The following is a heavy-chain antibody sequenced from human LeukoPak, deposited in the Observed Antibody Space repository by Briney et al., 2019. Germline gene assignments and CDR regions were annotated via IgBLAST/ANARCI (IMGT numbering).Heavy chain of an antibody. V-gene: IGHV1-18*01. CDR3: ARGPGIAAAGPFDY. Sequence: ASVTVSCKASGYTFTIYGISWVRQAPGQGLEWMGWISAYNGNTNYAQKLQGRVTMTTDTSTSTAYMELRSLRSDDTAVYYCARGPGIAAAGPFDYWGQGTLVTVSS. CDR1: GYTFTIYG. J-gene: IGHJ4*02. D-gene: IGHD6-13*01. CDR2: ISAYNGNT.